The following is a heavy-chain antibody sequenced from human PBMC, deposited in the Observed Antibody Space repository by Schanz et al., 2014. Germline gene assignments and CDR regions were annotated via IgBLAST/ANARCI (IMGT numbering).Heavy chain of an antibody. Sequence: EVQLVESGGGLVQPGGSLRLSCAASGFTFSSYAMNWVRQAPGKGLEWVSVITNSGGSTYHADSVKGRFTISRDNSKNASFLPFPLIFPLLMTLSYCAKIRSETSWYYSDYWGQGTLVTVSS. CDR2: ITNSGGST. CDR3: AKIRSETSWYYSDY. V-gene: IGHV3-23*04. D-gene: IGHD6-6*01. J-gene: IGHJ4*02. CDR1: GFTFSSYA.